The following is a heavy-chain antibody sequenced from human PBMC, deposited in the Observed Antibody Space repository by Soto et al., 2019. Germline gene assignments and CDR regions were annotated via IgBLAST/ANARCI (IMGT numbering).Heavy chain of an antibody. J-gene: IGHJ3*02. Sequence: QVQLVESGGGLVKPGGSLRLSCAASGFTFSDYYMTWIRQAPGKWLEYVSYISSSGSGIYYADSVKGRLTISRDNGKNSLFLQMSSLRAEDTAVYYCARASSDAFAIWVQGTMVTVSS. CDR1: GFTFSDYY. CDR2: ISSSGSGI. D-gene: IGHD6-6*01. CDR3: ARASSDAFAI. V-gene: IGHV3-11*01.